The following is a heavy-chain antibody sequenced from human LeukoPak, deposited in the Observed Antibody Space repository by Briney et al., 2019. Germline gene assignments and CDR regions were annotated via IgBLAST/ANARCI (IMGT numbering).Heavy chain of an antibody. CDR1: GFTFTDYH. J-gene: IGHJ6*04. V-gene: IGHV3-11*04. D-gene: IGHD3-10*02. CDR3: AELGITMIGGV. Sequence: PGGSLRLSCAASGFTFTDYHLSWVRQAPGKGLEWLSYISSTSTDIHYADSVKGRFTISRDNAKGSLFLQMNSLRAEDTAVYYCAELGITMIGGVWGKGTTVTISS. CDR2: ISSTSTDI.